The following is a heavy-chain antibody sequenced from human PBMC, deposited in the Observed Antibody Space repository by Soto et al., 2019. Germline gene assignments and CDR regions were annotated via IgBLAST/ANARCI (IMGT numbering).Heavy chain of an antibody. V-gene: IGHV4-4*07. D-gene: IGHD3-22*01. CDR2: VDASGNT. Sequence: QMQLQESGPGLVKASETLSLSCTVSGHSISADYWSWIRQPAGKRLEWIGRVDASGNTNYNPSLKSRVTMSVDTSKNQFFLKVRSVTAADTAMYFCARDVGGSVVPHWFDPWGQGALVTVSS. J-gene: IGHJ5*02. CDR1: GHSISADY. CDR3: ARDVGGSVVPHWFDP.